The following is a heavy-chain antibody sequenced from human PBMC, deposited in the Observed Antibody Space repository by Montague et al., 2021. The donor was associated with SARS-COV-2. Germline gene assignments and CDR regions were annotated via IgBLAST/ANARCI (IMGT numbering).Heavy chain of an antibody. CDR1: GGSSSSGGYY. D-gene: IGHD5-24*01. Sequence: TLSLTCTVSGGSSSSGGYYWSWIRQPPGQGLEWIGYIYHSGSTYYNPSLKSRVTISVDTSKNQFSLKLSSVTAADTAVYYCARVSVEMATMGVYYYYGMDVWGQGTTVTVSS. CDR3: ARVSVEMATMGVYYYYGMDV. J-gene: IGHJ6*02. V-gene: IGHV4-31*03. CDR2: IYHSGST.